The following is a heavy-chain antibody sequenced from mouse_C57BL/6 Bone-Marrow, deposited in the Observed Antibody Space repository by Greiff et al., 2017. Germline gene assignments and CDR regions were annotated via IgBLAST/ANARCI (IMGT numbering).Heavy chain of an antibody. CDR3: SRQVTTVLATKYFDV. CDR1: GFTFSSYT. D-gene: IGHD1-1*01. V-gene: IGHV5-9*01. Sequence: EVQGVESGGGLVKPGGSLKLSCAASGFTFSSYTMSWVRQTPEKRLQWVAAISGGGGNTYYPDSVKGRFTNSRDNDKNILYLQMSSLRSEDTALYYCSRQVTTVLATKYFDVWGTGTTVTVSS. J-gene: IGHJ1*03. CDR2: ISGGGGNT.